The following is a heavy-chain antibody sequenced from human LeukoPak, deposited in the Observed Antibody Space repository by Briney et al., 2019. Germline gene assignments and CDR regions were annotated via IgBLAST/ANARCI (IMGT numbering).Heavy chain of an antibody. CDR2: ISAYNGNT. J-gene: IGHJ5*02. D-gene: IGHD3-3*01. CDR3: ATVASDYDFWSGYWFDP. Sequence: GASVKVSCKASGYTFTSYGISWVRQAPGQGVEWMGWISAYNGNTNYAQKLQGRVTMTTDTSTSTAYMELRSLRSDDTAVYYCATVASDYDFWSGYWFDPWGQGTLVTVSS. CDR1: GYTFTSYG. V-gene: IGHV1-18*01.